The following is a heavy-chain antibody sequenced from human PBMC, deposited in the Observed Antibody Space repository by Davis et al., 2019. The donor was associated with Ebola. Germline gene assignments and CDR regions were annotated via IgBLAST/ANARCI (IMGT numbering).Heavy chain of an antibody. CDR2: ISSSGDST. V-gene: IGHV3-23*01. D-gene: IGHD6-19*01. CDR3: AKGLGSSGWYYFDY. CDR1: GFTFDTYG. Sequence: GESLKISCAASGFTFDTYGMSWVRQAPGKGLEWVSGISSSGDSTYYADSVKGRFTISRDNSKNTLYLQMNSLRAEDTAVYYCAKGLGSSGWYYFDYWGQGTLVTVSS. J-gene: IGHJ4*02.